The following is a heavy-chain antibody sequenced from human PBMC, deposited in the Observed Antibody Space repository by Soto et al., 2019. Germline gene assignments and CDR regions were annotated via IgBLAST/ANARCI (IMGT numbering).Heavy chain of an antibody. CDR1: GGSISGTDW. V-gene: IGHV4-4*01. J-gene: IGHJ4*02. D-gene: IGHD2-15*01. CDR3: ATSGGGWHMGY. Sequence: QVQLQESGPGLVKPLETLSLTCAVSGGSISGTDWWSWVRQVPGKGVEWIGEIHHTGSTNYNPSRKXXVTISVDNSKIQSSLPRYSVTAADTAVYCSATSGGGWHMGYWCQGTLVTVSS. CDR2: IHHTGST.